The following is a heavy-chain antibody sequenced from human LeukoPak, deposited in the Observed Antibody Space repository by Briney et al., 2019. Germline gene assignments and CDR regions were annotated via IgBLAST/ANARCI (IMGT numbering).Heavy chain of an antibody. CDR1: GFTFSSYA. Sequence: GESLKISCAASGFTFSSYAMSWVRQAPGRGLGWVSAISGSGGTTYYADFVKGRFTISGDTSKKTLLLQMHRLRAEDTAVYYCAKGSLRFLEWLDESHYYYYMDVWGKGTTVTVSS. CDR3: AKGSLRFLEWLDESHYYYYMDV. V-gene: IGHV3-23*01. CDR2: ISGSGGTT. D-gene: IGHD3-3*01. J-gene: IGHJ6*03.